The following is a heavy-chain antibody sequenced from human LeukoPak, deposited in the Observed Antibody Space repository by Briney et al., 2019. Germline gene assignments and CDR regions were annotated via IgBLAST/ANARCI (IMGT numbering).Heavy chain of an antibody. CDR1: GYTFIGYY. J-gene: IGHJ6*02. CDR2: INPNSGGT. V-gene: IGHV1-2*02. Sequence: ASVKVSCKASGYTFIGYYLHWVRQAPGQGLEWMGWINPNSGGTNYAQKFQGRVTMTRDTSISTAYMELSRLRSDDTAVYYCARGASGGYSSSWLGYYYYYGMDVWGQGTTVTVSS. D-gene: IGHD6-13*01. CDR3: ARGASGGYSSSWLGYYYYYGMDV.